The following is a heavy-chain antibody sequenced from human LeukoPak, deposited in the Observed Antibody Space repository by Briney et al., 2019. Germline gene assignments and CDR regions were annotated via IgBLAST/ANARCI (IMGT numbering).Heavy chain of an antibody. CDR1: GGSFSGYY. V-gene: IGHV4-34*01. D-gene: IGHD7-27*01. J-gene: IGHJ2*01. CDR3: ARGELGYYWNFDL. CDR2: INHSGST. Sequence: SETLSLTCAVYGGSFSGYYWSWIRQPPGKGLEWIGEINHSGSTNYNPSLKSRVTISVDTSKNQFSLKLSSVTAADTAVYYCARGELGYYWNFDLWGRGTLATVSS.